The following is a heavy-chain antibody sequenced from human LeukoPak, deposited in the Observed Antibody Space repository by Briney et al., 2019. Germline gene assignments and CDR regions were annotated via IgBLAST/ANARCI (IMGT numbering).Heavy chain of an antibody. CDR3: ARLQFLSGGYYAFDF. J-gene: IGHJ4*02. CDR2: INHSGRN. CDR1: GGSFSDPY. Sequence: PSETLSLTCTVHGGSFSDPYWSWIRQAPGKGLEWIGEINHSGRNNHNPSLKSRVTIGVDTSKNQFSLKLSSVTAADTAIYYCARLQFLSGGYYAFDFWGQGSLVTVSS. V-gene: IGHV4-34*01. D-gene: IGHD3-3*01.